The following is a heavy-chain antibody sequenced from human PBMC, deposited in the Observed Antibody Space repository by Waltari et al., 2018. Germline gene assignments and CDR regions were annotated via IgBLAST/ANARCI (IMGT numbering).Heavy chain of an antibody. Sequence: EVQLVESGGGLVQPGGSLRLSCAGSGFTFSDQYMDWVRQAPGRGLEWVGRTRKKAHSYTTEYAASVKGRFTISRDDSKNSMYLQMNSLNTEDTAVYYCATLSSGWSWGQGTLVTVSS. CDR3: ATLSSGWS. J-gene: IGHJ5*02. D-gene: IGHD6-19*01. CDR2: TRKKAHSYTT. V-gene: IGHV3-72*01. CDR1: GFTFSDQY.